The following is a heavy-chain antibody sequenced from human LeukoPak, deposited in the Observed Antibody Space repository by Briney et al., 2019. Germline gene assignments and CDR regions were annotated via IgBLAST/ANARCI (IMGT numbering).Heavy chain of an antibody. CDR3: ARDRSWGSQCYFDY. CDR2: IWYDGSKK. Sequence: GGSLRLSCAASGFHFSTYGMHWVPQAPGRGQEWVGVIWYDGSKKIYAESVKGRFTISRDNSKNTLYLQMNSLRAEDTAVYYCARDRSWGSQCYFDYWGQGTLVTVSS. D-gene: IGHD7-27*01. V-gene: IGHV3-33*01. J-gene: IGHJ4*02. CDR1: GFHFSTYG.